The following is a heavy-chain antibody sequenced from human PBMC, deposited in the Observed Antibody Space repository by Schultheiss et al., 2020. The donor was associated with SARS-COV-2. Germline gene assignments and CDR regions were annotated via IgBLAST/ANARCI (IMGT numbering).Heavy chain of an antibody. Sequence: VGSLRLSCAASGFTVSSNYMSWVRQAPGKGLEWVTFISYDGSSKYYAASVKGRFTISRDNSKNTLYLQMNSLRAEDTAVYYCARGLRFRLLGEYYFDYWGQGTLVTVSS. D-gene: IGHD3-3*01. J-gene: IGHJ4*02. CDR1: GFTVSSNY. CDR3: ARGLRFRLLGEYYFDY. CDR2: ISYDGSSK. V-gene: IGHV3-30*03.